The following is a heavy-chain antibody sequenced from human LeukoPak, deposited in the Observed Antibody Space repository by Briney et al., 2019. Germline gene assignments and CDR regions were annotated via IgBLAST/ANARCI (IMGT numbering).Heavy chain of an antibody. D-gene: IGHD3-10*01. CDR1: GGSISSGGYS. CDR3: ARGQEVLLWFGPPHQWFDP. V-gene: IGHV4-30-2*01. J-gene: IGHJ5*02. Sequence: PSQTLPLTCAVSGGSISSGGYSWSWIRQPPGKGLEWIGYIYHSGSTYYNPSLKSRVTISVDRSKNQFSLKLSSVTAADTAVYYCARGQEVLLWFGPPHQWFDPWGQGTLVTVSS. CDR2: IYHSGST.